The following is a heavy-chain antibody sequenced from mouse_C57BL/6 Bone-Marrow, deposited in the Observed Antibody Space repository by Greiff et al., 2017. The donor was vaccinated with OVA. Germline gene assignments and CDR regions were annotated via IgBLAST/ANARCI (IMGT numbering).Heavy chain of an antibody. CDR3: VRQYWYYFDY. D-gene: IGHD4-1*01. V-gene: IGHV10-1*01. Sequence: EVQLVESGGGLVQPKGSLKLSCAASGFSFNTYAMNWVRQAPGKGLEWVARIRSKSNNYATYYADSVKDRFTISRDDSESMLYLQMNNLKTEDTAMYYCVRQYWYYFDYWGQGTTLTVSS. CDR1: GFSFNTYA. CDR2: IRSKSNNYAT. J-gene: IGHJ2*01.